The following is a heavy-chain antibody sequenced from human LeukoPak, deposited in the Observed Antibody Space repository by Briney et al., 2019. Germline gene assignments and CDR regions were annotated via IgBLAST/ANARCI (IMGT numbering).Heavy chain of an antibody. CDR3: ARVSDSSSSDY. D-gene: IGHD6-13*01. CDR2: IYHSGST. V-gene: IGHV4-4*02. J-gene: IGHJ4*02. CDR1: GFTFSSYEM. Sequence: PGGSLRLSCVASGFTFSSYEMNWVRQPPGKGLEWIGEIYHSGSTNYSPSLKSRVTISVDKSKNQFSLKLSSVTAADTAVYYCARVSDSSSSDYWGQGTLVTVSS.